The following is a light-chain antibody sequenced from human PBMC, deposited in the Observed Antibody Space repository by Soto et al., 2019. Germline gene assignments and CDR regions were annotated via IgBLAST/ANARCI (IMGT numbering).Light chain of an antibody. CDR3: QQYNNWPLT. Sequence: EIVMTQSPATLSVSPGERATLSCRASQSVSSNLAWYQQKPGQAPRLLIYDASTRATGIPARFSGSGSGTEFTLTISSLQSEDFGVYYCQQYNNWPLTFGGGTNVEIK. V-gene: IGKV3-15*01. CDR2: DAS. CDR1: QSVSSN. J-gene: IGKJ4*01.